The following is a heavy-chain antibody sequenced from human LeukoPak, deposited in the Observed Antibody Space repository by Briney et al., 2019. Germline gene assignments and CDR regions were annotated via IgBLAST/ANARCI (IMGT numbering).Heavy chain of an antibody. D-gene: IGHD3-3*01. Sequence: ASVKVSCKTSGYTFTRGAMNWVRQAPGQGLEWMGWINTNTGNPTYAQGFTGRFVFSLDTSVSTTYLQISSLKAEDTAVYYCARGLFGESLDYWGQGTLVTVSS. CDR2: INTNTGNP. CDR1: GYTFTRGA. V-gene: IGHV7-4-1*02. CDR3: ARGLFGESLDY. J-gene: IGHJ4*02.